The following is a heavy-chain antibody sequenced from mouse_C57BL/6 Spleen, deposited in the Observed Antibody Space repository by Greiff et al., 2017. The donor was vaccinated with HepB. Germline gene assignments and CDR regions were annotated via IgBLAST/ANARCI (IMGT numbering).Heavy chain of an antibody. CDR1: GFTFSSYA. J-gene: IGHJ2*01. V-gene: IGHV5-4*01. CDR2: ISDGGSYT. Sequence: EVNVVESGGGLVKPGGSLKLSCAASGFTFSSYAMSWVRQTPEKRLEWVATISDGGSYTYYPDNVKGRFTISRDNAKNNLYLQMSHLKSEDTAMYYCARDSLRTYYFDYWGQGTTLTVSS. CDR3: ARDSLRTYYFDY.